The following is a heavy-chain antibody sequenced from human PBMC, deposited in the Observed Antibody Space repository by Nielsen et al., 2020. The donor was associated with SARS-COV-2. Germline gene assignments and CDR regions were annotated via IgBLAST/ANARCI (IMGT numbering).Heavy chain of an antibody. CDR3: ARFGPSGLGIAAAGLSWTPRYWYFDL. CDR2: INPNSGGT. D-gene: IGHD6-13*01. Sequence: ASVKVSCKASGYTFTGYYMHWVRQAPGQGLEWMGRINPNSGGTNYAQKFQGRVTMTRDTSISTAYMELSRLRSDDTAVYYCARFGPSGLGIAAAGLSWTPRYWYFDLWGRGTLVTVSS. J-gene: IGHJ2*01. CDR1: GYTFTGYY. V-gene: IGHV1-2*06.